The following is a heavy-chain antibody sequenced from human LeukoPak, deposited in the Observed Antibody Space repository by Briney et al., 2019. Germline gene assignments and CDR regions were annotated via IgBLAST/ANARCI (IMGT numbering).Heavy chain of an antibody. J-gene: IGHJ4*02. D-gene: IGHD3-22*01. CDR2: ISGSGGST. CDR1: GFSFSSYA. V-gene: IGHV3-23*01. Sequence: GGSLRLSCRGSGFSFSSYAMNWVRQAPGKGLEWVSAISGSGGSTYNADSVKGRFTISRDNFKNTLYLQMNSLRAEDTAIYYCVKGVNYDSSGYYWDYWGQGTLVTVSS. CDR3: VKGVNYDSSGYYWDY.